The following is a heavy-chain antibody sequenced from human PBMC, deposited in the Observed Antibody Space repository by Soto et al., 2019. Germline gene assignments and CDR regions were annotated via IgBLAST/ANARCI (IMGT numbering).Heavy chain of an antibody. Sequence: SVKVSCKASGGTFSSYAISWVRQAPGQGLEWMGGIIPIFGTANYAQKFQGRVTITADESTSTAYMELSSLRSEDTAVYYCARERVVPAAMVRPDYYYGMDGWGQGTTVTVSS. D-gene: IGHD2-2*01. CDR1: GGTFSSYA. V-gene: IGHV1-69*13. J-gene: IGHJ6*02. CDR2: IIPIFGTA. CDR3: ARERVVPAAMVRPDYYYGMDG.